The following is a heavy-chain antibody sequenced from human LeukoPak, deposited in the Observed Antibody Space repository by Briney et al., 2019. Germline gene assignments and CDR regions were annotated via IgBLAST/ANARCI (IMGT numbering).Heavy chain of an antibody. J-gene: IGHJ3*02. Sequence: GASLQISCQGSGPIFTSYWITWVRQLPGKGLEWMGRIDPSDSYTNYSPSFQGHVTISADKSISTAYLQWSSLKASDTAIYYCARHENIFSTFDMWGQGTMVTVSS. D-gene: IGHD3-9*01. V-gene: IGHV5-10-1*01. CDR1: GPIFTSYW. CDR3: ARHENIFSTFDM. CDR2: IDPSDSYT.